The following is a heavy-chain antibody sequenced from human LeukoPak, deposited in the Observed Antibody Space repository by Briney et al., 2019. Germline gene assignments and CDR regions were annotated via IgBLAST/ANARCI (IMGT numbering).Heavy chain of an antibody. CDR3: AKDRITGRYFDWLPPLDFWFDP. CDR2: ISGSGGST. V-gene: IGHV3-23*01. D-gene: IGHD3-9*01. Sequence: PGGSLRLSCAASEFSVGSNYMTWVRQAPGKGLEWVSAISGSGGSTYYADSVKGRFTISRDNSKNTLYLQMNSLRAEDTAVYYCAKDRITGRYFDWLPPLDFWFDPWGQGTLVTVSS. J-gene: IGHJ5*02. CDR1: EFSVGSNY.